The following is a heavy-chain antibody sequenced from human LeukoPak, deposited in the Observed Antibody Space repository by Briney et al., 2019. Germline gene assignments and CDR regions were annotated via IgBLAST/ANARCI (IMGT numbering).Heavy chain of an antibody. Sequence: GESLKISCKASGYTFTSYGISWVRQAPGQGLEWMGWISAYNGNTNYAQKLQGRVTMTTDTSTSTAYMELRSLRSDDTAVYYCARGPRLLWFGELPLKGAYYFDYWGQGTLVTVSS. D-gene: IGHD3-10*01. CDR3: ARGPRLLWFGELPLKGAYYFDY. CDR2: ISAYNGNT. CDR1: GYTFTSYG. J-gene: IGHJ4*02. V-gene: IGHV1-18*01.